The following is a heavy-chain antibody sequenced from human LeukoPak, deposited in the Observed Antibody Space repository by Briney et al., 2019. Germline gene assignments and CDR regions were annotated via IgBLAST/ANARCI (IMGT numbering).Heavy chain of an antibody. CDR2: INSDGSST. CDR3: AREGPYCSSTSCYYYYGMDV. V-gene: IGHV3-74*01. D-gene: IGHD2-2*01. Sequence: GGSLRLSCAASGFTFSSYCMHWVRQAPGKGLVWVSRINSDGSSTSYADSVKGRFTIYRDNAKNTLYLQMNSLRAEDTAVYYCAREGPYCSSTSCYYYYGMDVWGQGTTVTVSS. CDR1: GFTFSSYC. J-gene: IGHJ6*02.